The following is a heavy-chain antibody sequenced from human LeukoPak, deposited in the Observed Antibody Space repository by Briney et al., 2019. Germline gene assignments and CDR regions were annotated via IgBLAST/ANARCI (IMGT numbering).Heavy chain of an antibody. CDR1: GGSFSGYY. Sequence: SETLSLTCAVYGGSFSGYYWSWXXQPPGKGLEXXXXIXXXXXTNYNPSLKSRVTISVDTSKNQFSLKLSSVTAADTAVYYCARGPMRCSSTSCYYYYYYGMDVWGQGTTVTVSS. J-gene: IGHJ6*02. CDR2: IXXXXXT. CDR3: ARGPMRCSSTSCYYYYYYGMDV. D-gene: IGHD2-2*01. V-gene: IGHV4-34*01.